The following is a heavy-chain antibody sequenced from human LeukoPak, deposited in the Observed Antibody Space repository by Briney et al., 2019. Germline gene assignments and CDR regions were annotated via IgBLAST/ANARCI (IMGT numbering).Heavy chain of an antibody. Sequence: SETLSLTCTVSGGSISSSSYYWGWIRQPPGKGLEWIGSIYYSGSTYYNPSLKSRVTISVDTSKNQFSLKLSSVTAADTAVYYCARLIYCSSTSCPGVYYYYYYMDVWGKGTTATVSS. CDR2: IYYSGST. V-gene: IGHV4-39*01. CDR3: ARLIYCSSTSCPGVYYYYYYMDV. J-gene: IGHJ6*03. D-gene: IGHD2-2*01. CDR1: GGSISSSSYY.